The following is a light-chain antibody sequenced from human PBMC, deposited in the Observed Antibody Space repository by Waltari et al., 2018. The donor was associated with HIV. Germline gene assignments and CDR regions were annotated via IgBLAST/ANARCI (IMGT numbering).Light chain of an antibody. Sequence: VMTQYPSALSVSPGERVTLSCRASQNISTSLAWYHQKPGQPPRIHIYDASARATGGPARFSGSGSGTEVALHISALQSEDLAVYFCQEYEKWPLTFGPGSKVNIK. CDR2: DAS. V-gene: IGKV3-15*01. CDR3: QEYEKWPLT. CDR1: QNISTS. J-gene: IGKJ3*01.